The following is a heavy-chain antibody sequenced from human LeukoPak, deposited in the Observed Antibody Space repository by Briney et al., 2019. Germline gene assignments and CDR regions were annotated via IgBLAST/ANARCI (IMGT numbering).Heavy chain of an antibody. CDR2: INHSGST. V-gene: IGHV4-34*01. Sequence: SETLSLTCAVYGGSFSGYYWSWIRQPPGKGLEWIGEINHSGSTNYNPSLKSRVAISVDTPKNQFSLKLSSVTAADTAVYCCAKPHPPAAGLGGYFDYWGQGTLVTVSS. D-gene: IGHD6-13*01. CDR3: AKPHPPAAGLGGYFDY. CDR1: GGSFSGYY. J-gene: IGHJ4*02.